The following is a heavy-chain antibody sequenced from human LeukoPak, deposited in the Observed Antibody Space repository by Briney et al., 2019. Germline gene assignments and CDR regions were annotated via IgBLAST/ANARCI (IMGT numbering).Heavy chain of an antibody. D-gene: IGHD6-19*01. CDR2: IYYSGST. CDR3: ARDREQYSSGWYQGFDY. V-gene: IGHV4-59*01. Sequence: PSETLSLTCTVSGGSISSYYWCWIRQPPGKGLEWIGYIYYSGSTNYNPSLKSRVTISVDTSKNQFSLKLSSVTAADTAVYYCARDREQYSSGWYQGFDYWGQGTLVTVSS. J-gene: IGHJ4*02. CDR1: GGSISSYY.